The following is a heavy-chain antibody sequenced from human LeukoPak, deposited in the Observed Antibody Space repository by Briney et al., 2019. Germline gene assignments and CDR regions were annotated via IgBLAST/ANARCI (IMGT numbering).Heavy chain of an antibody. V-gene: IGHV4-59*01. CDR1: GGSISSYY. D-gene: IGHD1-26*01. J-gene: IGHJ4*02. CDR3: ARGVGATINALDY. Sequence: SETLSLTCTVSGGSISSYYWSWIRQPPGKGLEWIGYIYYSGSTNYNPSLKSRVTISVDTSKNQFSLKLSSVTAADTAVYYCARGVGATINALDYWGQGTLVTVSS. CDR2: IYYSGST.